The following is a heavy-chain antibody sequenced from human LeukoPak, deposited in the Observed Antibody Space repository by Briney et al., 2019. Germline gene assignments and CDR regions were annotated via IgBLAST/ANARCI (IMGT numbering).Heavy chain of an antibody. CDR1: GFTFSSYA. Sequence: GGSLRLSCAASGFTFSSYAMHWVRQAPGKGLEWVAVISYDGSNKYYADSVKGRFTISRDNSKNTLYLQMNSLRAEDTAVYYCARGPLNWGRVRVFDYWGQGTLVTVSS. CDR3: ARGPLNWGRVRVFDY. CDR2: ISYDGSNK. J-gene: IGHJ4*02. V-gene: IGHV3-30-3*01. D-gene: IGHD7-27*01.